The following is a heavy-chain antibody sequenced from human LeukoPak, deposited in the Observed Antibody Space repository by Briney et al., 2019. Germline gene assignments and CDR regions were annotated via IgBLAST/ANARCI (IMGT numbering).Heavy chain of an antibody. J-gene: IGHJ4*02. CDR2: ISGSGGST. CDR1: GFTFSDYY. D-gene: IGHD4-17*01. Sequence: GGSLRLSCAASGFTFSDYYMSWVRQAPGKGLEWVSAISGSGGSTYYADSVKGRFTISRDNSKNTLYLQMNSLRAEDTAVYYCAKVYDYGDYGGDYFDYWGQGTLVTVSS. CDR3: AKVYDYGDYGGDYFDY. V-gene: IGHV3-23*01.